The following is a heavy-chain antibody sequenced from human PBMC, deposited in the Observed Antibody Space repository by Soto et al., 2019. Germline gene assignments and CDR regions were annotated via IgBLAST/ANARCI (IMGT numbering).Heavy chain of an antibody. CDR1: GGSISSSSYY. CDR3: ARGLGIAGRLAVSFDY. Sequence: SETLSLTCTVSGGSISSSSYYWSWIRQPPGKGLEWIGEINHSGSTNYNPSLKSRVTISVDTSKNQFSLKLSSVTAADTAVYYCARGLGIAGRLAVSFDYWGQGTLVTVS. CDR2: INHSGST. V-gene: IGHV4-39*07. D-gene: IGHD3-10*01. J-gene: IGHJ4*02.